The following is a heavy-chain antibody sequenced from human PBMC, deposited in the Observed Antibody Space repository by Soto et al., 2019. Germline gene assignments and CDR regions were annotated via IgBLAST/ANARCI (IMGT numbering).Heavy chain of an antibody. D-gene: IGHD2-15*01. CDR3: ARVVVAATPFWFDP. Sequence: ESGGGLVQPGRSLRLSCTASGFTFGDYAMSWFRQAPGKGLEWVSFIRAKAYGGTIEYAASVKGRFTISRDDSKSIAYLQMNSLKTEDTAVYFCARVVVAATPFWFDPWGQGTLVTVSS. CDR1: GFTFGDYA. V-gene: IGHV3-49*03. J-gene: IGHJ5*02. CDR2: IRAKAYGGTI.